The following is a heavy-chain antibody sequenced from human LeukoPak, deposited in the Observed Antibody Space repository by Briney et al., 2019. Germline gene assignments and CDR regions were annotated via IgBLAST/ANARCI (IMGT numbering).Heavy chain of an antibody. CDR2: ISAYNGNT. J-gene: IGHJ4*02. CDR3: ARAQQGGYYGSGSCPDY. CDR1: GYTFTSYG. D-gene: IGHD3-10*01. Sequence: APVKVSCKASGYTFTSYGISWVRQAPGQGLEWMGWISAYNGNTNYAQKLQGRVTMTTDTSTSTAYMELRSLRSDDTAVYYCARAQQGGYYGSGSCPDYWGQGTLVTVSS. V-gene: IGHV1-18*01.